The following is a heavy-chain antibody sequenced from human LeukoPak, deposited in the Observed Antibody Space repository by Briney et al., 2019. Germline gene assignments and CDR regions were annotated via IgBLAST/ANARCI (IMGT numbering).Heavy chain of an antibody. CDR1: GFTFSSYG. D-gene: IGHD6-19*01. J-gene: IGHJ5*02. CDR3: EKDENGSSGHNWFDP. V-gene: IGHV3-30*18. Sequence: GGSLRLSCAASGFTFSSYGMHWVRQAPGKGLEWVAVISYDGSNKYYADSVKGRFTISRDNSKNTLYLQINSLRAEDTAVYYCEKDENGSSGHNWFDPWGQGTLVTVSS. CDR2: ISYDGSNK.